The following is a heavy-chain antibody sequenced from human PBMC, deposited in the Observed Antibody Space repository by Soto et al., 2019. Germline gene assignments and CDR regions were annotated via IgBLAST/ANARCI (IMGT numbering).Heavy chain of an antibody. Sequence: SVKVSCTAPGGTLSTYAIIWVRQAPGQGLEWMGGIIPIFGTANYAQKFQGRVTITADESTSTAYMELSSLRSEDTAVYYCARDLSSTSCYDCWFDPWGQGTLVTVSS. CDR1: GGTLSTYA. D-gene: IGHD2-2*01. J-gene: IGHJ5*02. CDR3: ARDLSSTSCYDCWFDP. V-gene: IGHV1-69*13. CDR2: IIPIFGTA.